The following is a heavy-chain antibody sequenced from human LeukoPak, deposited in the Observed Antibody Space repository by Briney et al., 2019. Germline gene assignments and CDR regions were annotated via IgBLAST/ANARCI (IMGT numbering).Heavy chain of an antibody. Sequence: SGGSLRLSCAASGFTFSSYWMSWVRQAPGKGLEWVANIKQDGSEKYYVDSVKGRFTISRDNAENSLYLQMNSLRAEDTAVYYCARDDITMIVVAFDYWGQGTLVTVSS. CDR3: ARDDITMIVVAFDY. CDR1: GFTFSSYW. CDR2: IKQDGSEK. V-gene: IGHV3-7*01. D-gene: IGHD3-22*01. J-gene: IGHJ4*02.